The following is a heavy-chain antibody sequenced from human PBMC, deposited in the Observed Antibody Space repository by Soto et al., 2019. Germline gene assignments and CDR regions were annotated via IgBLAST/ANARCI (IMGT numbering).Heavy chain of an antibody. V-gene: IGHV1-8*01. CDR2: MNPNSGNT. Sequence: QVQLVQSGAEVKKPGASVKVSCKASGYTFTSYDINWVRQATGQGLEWMGWMNPNSGNTGYAQKFQGRVTMTRNTSISKAYMELSSLRSEDTAVYYCARASNNVRRKWELLYYFDYWGQGTLVTVSS. CDR1: GYTFTSYD. J-gene: IGHJ4*02. D-gene: IGHD1-26*01. CDR3: ARASNNVRRKWELLYYFDY.